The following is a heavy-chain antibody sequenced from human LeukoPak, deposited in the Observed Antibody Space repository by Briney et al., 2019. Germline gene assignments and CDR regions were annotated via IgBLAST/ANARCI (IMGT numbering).Heavy chain of an antibody. V-gene: IGHV4-59*08. CDR2: IYYSGTT. D-gene: IGHD6-13*01. CDR3: ARHGGYSSPYLH. J-gene: IGHJ1*01. CDR1: GGSISNYY. Sequence: SETLSLTCTVSGGSISNYYGSWIRQPPGKGLECMGYIYYSGTTNYNPSLKSRVTISVDTSKNQFSLKLNSVTAADTAVYYCARHGGYSSPYLHWGQGTLVTVSS.